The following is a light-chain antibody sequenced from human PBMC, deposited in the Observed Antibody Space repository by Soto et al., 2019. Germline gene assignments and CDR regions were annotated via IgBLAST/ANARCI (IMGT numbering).Light chain of an antibody. V-gene: IGLV2-14*01. CDR3: TSYTSSSTLDV. CDR2: EVS. CDR1: SSDVGGYNY. Sequence: QSALTQPASVSGSPGQSITISCTGTSSDVGGYNYVSWYQQHPGKAPKLMIYEVSNRPLGVSNRFSGSKSSNTASLTISGLQAEDEADYYCTSYTSSSTLDVFGTGTKLTVL. J-gene: IGLJ1*01.